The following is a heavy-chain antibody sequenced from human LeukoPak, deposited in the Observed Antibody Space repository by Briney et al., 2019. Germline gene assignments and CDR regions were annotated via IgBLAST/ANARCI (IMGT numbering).Heavy chain of an antibody. CDR2: IKQDGSEK. CDR3: ARDSRRGYCSGGSCYHFDY. D-gene: IGHD2-15*01. Sequence: GGSLRLSCAASGFTFSSYWMSWVRQAPGKGLEWVANIKQDGSEKYYVDSVKGRFTISRDNAKNSLYLQMNSLRAEDTAVYYCARDSRRGYCSGGSCYHFDYWGHGTLVTVSS. J-gene: IGHJ4*01. V-gene: IGHV3-7*01. CDR1: GFTFSSYW.